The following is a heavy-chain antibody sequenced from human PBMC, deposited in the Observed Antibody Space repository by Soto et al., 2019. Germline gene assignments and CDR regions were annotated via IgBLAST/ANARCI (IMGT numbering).Heavy chain of an antibody. Sequence: GPSVKVSCKASGGTFSSYAISWVRQAPGQGLEWMGGIIPIFGTANYTQKFQGRVTITADESTSTAYMELSSLRSEDTAVYYCARDRSGPFDYWGQGTLVTVSS. CDR2: IIPIFGTA. CDR1: GGTFSSYA. D-gene: IGHD6-19*01. V-gene: IGHV1-69*13. CDR3: ARDRSGPFDY. J-gene: IGHJ4*02.